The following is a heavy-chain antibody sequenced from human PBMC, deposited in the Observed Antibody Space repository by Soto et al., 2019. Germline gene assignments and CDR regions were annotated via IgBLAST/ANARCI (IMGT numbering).Heavy chain of an antibody. V-gene: IGHV4-34*01. J-gene: IGHJ6*02. CDR2: INHSGST. CDR1: GGSFSGYY. CDR3: ARARTVYYYYGMDV. Sequence: SETLSLTCAVYGGSFSGYYWSWIRQPPGKGLEWIGEINHSGSTNYNPSLKSRVTISVDTSKNQFSLKLSSVTAADTAVYYCARARTVYYYYGMDVWGQGTTVTVSS.